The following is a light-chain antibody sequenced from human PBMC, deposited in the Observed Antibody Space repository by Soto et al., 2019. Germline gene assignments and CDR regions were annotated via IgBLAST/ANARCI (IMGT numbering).Light chain of an antibody. CDR1: QSISSW. CDR2: KAS. V-gene: IGKV1-5*03. CDR3: QHYNSYSEA. J-gene: IGKJ1*01. Sequence: IKMTHSPSTLSGSEGDRATLTCRASQSISSWLAWYQQKPGKAPKLLIYKASTLKSGVPSRFSGSGSGTEFTLTISSLQPDDFATYYCQHYNSYSEAFGQGTKVDI.